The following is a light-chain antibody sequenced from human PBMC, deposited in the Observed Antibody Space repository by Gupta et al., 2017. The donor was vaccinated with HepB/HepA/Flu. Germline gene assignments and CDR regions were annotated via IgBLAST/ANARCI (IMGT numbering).Light chain of an antibody. Sequence: AFRLTQSPSSISASTGDTVTITCRASQDISYFLAWYQQKPGKAPNLLIYSTSTLQNGVPSRFSGGGSGTDFTLTITSLQSEDFATYYCQQENKCPFAFGGGTKVVIK. CDR1: QDISYF. CDR3: QQENKCPFA. V-gene: IGKV1-8*01. J-gene: IGKJ4*01. CDR2: STS.